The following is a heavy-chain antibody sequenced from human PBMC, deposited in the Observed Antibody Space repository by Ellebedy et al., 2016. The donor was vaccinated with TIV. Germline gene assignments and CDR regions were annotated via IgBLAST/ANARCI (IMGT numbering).Heavy chain of an antibody. Sequence: GGSLRLSCAASGFTFSNYWMSWVRQAPGKGLEWVANIKQDGSEKNYVDSVKGRFSISRDNTKNSLYLQMNSLRAEDTAVYYCARDQWLGRAYYFDSWGQGTLVTVSS. D-gene: IGHD6-19*01. V-gene: IGHV3-7*01. J-gene: IGHJ4*02. CDR1: GFTFSNYW. CDR2: IKQDGSEK. CDR3: ARDQWLGRAYYFDS.